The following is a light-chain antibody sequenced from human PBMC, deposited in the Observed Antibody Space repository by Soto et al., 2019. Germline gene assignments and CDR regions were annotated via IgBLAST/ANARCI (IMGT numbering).Light chain of an antibody. V-gene: IGLV2-14*01. CDR1: SSDVGGYNS. Sequence: QSALTQPASVSGSPGQSITISCTGTSSDVGGYNSVSWYQQYPGKAPKLMIHDVSNRPSGVFNRFSGSKSGNTASLTISGPQAEDGAGYYCSSYTSSRSYVFGSGTKLTVL. J-gene: IGLJ1*01. CDR2: DVS. CDR3: SSYTSSRSYV.